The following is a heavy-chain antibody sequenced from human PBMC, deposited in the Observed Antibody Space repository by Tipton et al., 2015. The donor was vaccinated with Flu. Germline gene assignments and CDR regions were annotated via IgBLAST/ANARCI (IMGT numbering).Heavy chain of an antibody. Sequence: SLRLSCAASGFTFSSYWMRWVRQAPGKGLEWVANINQDGSEESYVDSVKGRFTISRDNAENSLYLQMNSLRAEDTAVYYCARGFIRLCDYWGQGTLVTVSS. J-gene: IGHJ4*02. CDR2: INQDGSEE. CDR1: GFTFSSYW. D-gene: IGHD3-16*01. V-gene: IGHV3-7*01. CDR3: ARGFIRLCDY.